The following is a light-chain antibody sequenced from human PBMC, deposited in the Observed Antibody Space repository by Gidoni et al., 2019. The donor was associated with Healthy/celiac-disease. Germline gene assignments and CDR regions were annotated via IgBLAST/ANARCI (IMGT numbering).Light chain of an antibody. J-gene: IGKJ1*01. Sequence: DIQLTQSPSSLSASVGDRVTITCRASQGISSYLNWYQQKPGKAPKLLNYAASSLQSGVPSRFSGSGSGTDFTLTISSLQPEDFATYYCQQSYSTPGTFXXXTKVEIK. CDR1: QGISSY. CDR3: QQSYSTPGT. CDR2: AAS. V-gene: IGKV1-39*01.